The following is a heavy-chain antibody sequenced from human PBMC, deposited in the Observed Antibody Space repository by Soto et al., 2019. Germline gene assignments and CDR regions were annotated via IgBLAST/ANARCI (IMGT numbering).Heavy chain of an antibody. J-gene: IGHJ4*02. V-gene: IGHV3-30-3*01. CDR1: GFTFSSYA. CDR2: ISYDGSNK. Sequence: QVQLVESGGGVVQPGRSLRLSCAASGFTFSSYAMHWVRQAPGKGLEWVAVISYDGSNKYYADSVKGRFTISRDNSKNTLYLQMNTLRAEDTAVYYCARAGYTYGNDYWGQGTLVTVSS. CDR3: ARAGYTYGNDY. D-gene: IGHD5-18*01.